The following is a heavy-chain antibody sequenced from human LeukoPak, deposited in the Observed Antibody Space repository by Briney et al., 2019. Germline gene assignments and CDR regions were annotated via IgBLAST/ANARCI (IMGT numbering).Heavy chain of an antibody. CDR3: ALGRVAGPFDY. J-gene: IGHJ4*02. D-gene: IGHD6-19*01. V-gene: IGHV1-46*01. CDR1: GYTFTSYY. CDR2: INPSGGST. Sequence: GASVKVSCKASGYTFTSYYMHWVRQAPGKGLEWMGIINPSGGSTSYAQKFQGRVTMTRDTSTSTVYMELSSLRSEDTAVYYCALGRVAGPFDYWGQGTLVTVSS.